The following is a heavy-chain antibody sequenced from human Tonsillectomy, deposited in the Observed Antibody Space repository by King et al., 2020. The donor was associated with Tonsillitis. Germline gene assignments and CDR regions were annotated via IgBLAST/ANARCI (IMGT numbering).Heavy chain of an antibody. J-gene: IGHJ5*02. CDR1: GGSISSTNYC. CDR3: ARALGAGIWFDP. CDR2: ICYSGST. V-gene: IGHV4-39*07. Sequence: QLQESGPRLVKPSETLSLTCTVSGGSISSTNYCWGWIRQPPGKGLEWTGSICYSGSTYYNPSLKSRVNISEDTSKNQFSLKLSSVTAADTAVYYCARALGAGIWFDPWGQGTLVTVSS. D-gene: IGHD3-10*01.